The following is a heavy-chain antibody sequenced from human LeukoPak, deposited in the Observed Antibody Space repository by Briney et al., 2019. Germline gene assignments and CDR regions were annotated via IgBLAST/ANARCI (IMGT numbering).Heavy chain of an antibody. CDR3: VWSSTWDKRFYLDQ. V-gene: IGHV3-15*04. J-gene: IGHJ4*02. D-gene: IGHD6-6*01. CDR1: GFTFNLAW. CDR2: IAVTPDGPAT. Sequence: GGSLRLSCAASGFTFNLAWMSWVRQTPGKGLQWVARIAVTPDGPATDYATPVRGRFTISRDDSRNMVYLQMSSLRTDDTAVYYCVWSSTWDKRFYLDQWGQGTLVTVSS.